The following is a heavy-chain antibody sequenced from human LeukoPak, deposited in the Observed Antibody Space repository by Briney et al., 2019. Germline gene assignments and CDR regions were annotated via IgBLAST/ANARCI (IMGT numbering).Heavy chain of an antibody. CDR2: ISSASNTI. D-gene: IGHD3-10*01. Sequence: GGSLRLSCAASGFTFSSYGMNWVRQAPGKGLEWVSYISSASNTIYYADSVKGRFTISRDNAKNSLYLQMNSLRAEDTAMYYSARDGWFGDNNWFDPWGQGTLVTVSS. V-gene: IGHV3-48*01. J-gene: IGHJ5*02. CDR3: ARDGWFGDNNWFDP. CDR1: GFTFSSYG.